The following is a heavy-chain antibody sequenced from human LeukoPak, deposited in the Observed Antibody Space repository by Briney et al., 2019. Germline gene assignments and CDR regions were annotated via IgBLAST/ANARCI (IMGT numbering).Heavy chain of an antibody. CDR1: GFTFSSYW. J-gene: IGHJ4*02. CDR3: AKAIREYYSGSGSSDYFDS. Sequence: PGGSLRLSCAASGFTFSSYWMSWVRQAPGKGLEGVSGISGSVGSTYYADSVKGRFTISRDNSKNTLYLQLNSLRAEDTAVYYCAKAIREYYSGSGSSDYFDSWGQGTLVTVSS. V-gene: IGHV3-23*01. CDR2: ISGSVGST. D-gene: IGHD3-10*01.